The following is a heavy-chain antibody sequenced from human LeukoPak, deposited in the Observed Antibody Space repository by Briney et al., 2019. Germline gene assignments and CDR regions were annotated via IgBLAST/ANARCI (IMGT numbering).Heavy chain of an antibody. V-gene: IGHV4-39*01. CDR3: ARHVINGGNMDV. CDR2: IYYSGST. J-gene: IGHJ6*03. D-gene: IGHD2-15*01. Sequence: SETLSLTCTVSGGSISSSSYDSGWIRQPPGKGLEWIGSIYYSGSTYYNPSLKSRVTISVDTSKNQFSLKLSSVTAADTAVYYCARHVINGGNMDVWGKGTTVTVSS. CDR1: GGSISSSSYD.